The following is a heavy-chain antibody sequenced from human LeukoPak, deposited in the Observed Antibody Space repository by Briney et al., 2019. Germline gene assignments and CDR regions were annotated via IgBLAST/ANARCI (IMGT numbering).Heavy chain of an antibody. CDR1: GFTFSSYA. CDR3: AKDLNPDGFGEFSY. CDR2: LSSGGSST. V-gene: IGHV3-23*01. D-gene: IGHD3-10*01. Sequence: GGSLRLSCAASGFTFSSYAMSWVRQAPGKGLEWVSVLSSGGSSTYYADSVQGRFTISRDNSKNTTYLQMYSLRAEDTAVYYCAKDLNPDGFGEFSYWGQGTLVTASS. J-gene: IGHJ4*02.